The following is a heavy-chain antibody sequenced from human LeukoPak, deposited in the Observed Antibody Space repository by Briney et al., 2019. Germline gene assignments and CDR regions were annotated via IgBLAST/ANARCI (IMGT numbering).Heavy chain of an antibody. CDR3: ARAGRDGYSPASDFFDI. CDR1: GASITTTLYY. J-gene: IGHJ3*02. CDR2: FYYGGIT. V-gene: IGHV4-39*07. Sequence: KSSETLSLTCTVSGASITTTLYYWVWARQSPGKGLEWIGSFYYGGITYYHPSLKSRVTVSVDTSRSQFSLKLISVTAADTAVYYCARAGRDGYSPASDFFDIWGQGKTVTVSS. D-gene: IGHD5-24*01.